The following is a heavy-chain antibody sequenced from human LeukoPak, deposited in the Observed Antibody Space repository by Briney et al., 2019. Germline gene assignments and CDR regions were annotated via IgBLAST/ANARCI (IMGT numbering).Heavy chain of an antibody. CDR1: GYSISSGYY. V-gene: IGHV4-38-2*01. D-gene: IGHD4-23*01. CDR2: IYHSGST. J-gene: IGHJ4*02. CDR3: ASRPFYGGNVD. Sequence: SETLSLTCAVSGYSISSGYYWGWIRQPPGKGLEWIGSIYHSGSTYYNPSLKSRVTISVDPSKNQFSLKLSSVTAADTAVYYCASRPFYGGNVDWGQGTLVTVSS.